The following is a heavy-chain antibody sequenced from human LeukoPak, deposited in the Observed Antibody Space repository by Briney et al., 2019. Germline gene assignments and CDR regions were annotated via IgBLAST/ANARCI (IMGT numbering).Heavy chain of an antibody. J-gene: IGHJ3*02. CDR2: INHSGST. CDR3: ARGIFI. V-gene: IGHV4-34*01. CDR1: GGSFSGYY. Sequence: SETLSLTCAVYGGSFSGYYWSWIRQPLGKGLEWIGEINHSGSTNYNPSLKSRVTISVDTSKNQFSLKLSSVTAADTAVYYCARGIFIWGQGTMVTVSS.